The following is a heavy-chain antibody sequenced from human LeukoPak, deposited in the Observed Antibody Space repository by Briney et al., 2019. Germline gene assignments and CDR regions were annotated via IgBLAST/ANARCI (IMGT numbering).Heavy chain of an antibody. CDR3: ARELSQIVWGGLDY. J-gene: IGHJ4*02. CDR1: GFIFSHYG. CDR2: IQNDASTR. D-gene: IGHD2-21*01. V-gene: IGHV3-33*05. Sequence: GGSLRLSCTASGFIFSHYGMHWVRQAPGKGLEWVSVIQNDASTRNYVDSVKGRFTISRDNSENTVFLQMDSLRVEDTAVYYCARELSQIVWGGLDYGGQGTLVSVSS.